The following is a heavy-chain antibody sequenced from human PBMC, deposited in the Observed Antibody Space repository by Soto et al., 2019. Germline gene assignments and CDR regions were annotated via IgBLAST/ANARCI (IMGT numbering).Heavy chain of an antibody. CDR2: VSYDGGTK. Sequence: QVQLVESGGGVVQPGGSLRLSCAASGFTLSSHGMQWVRQAPGKGLEWVAVVSYDGGTKYYADSVKGRFTISRDNSKNTLYLQMNSLRAEDTAVYYCVKESGVARSSYESFFDYWGQGTLVTVSS. CDR3: VKESGVARSSYESFFDY. D-gene: IGHD5-18*01. J-gene: IGHJ4*02. V-gene: IGHV3-30*18. CDR1: GFTLSSHG.